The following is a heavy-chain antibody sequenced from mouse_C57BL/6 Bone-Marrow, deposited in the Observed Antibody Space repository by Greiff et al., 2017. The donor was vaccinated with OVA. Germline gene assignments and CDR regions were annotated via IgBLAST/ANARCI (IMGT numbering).Heavy chain of an antibody. CDR1: GFTFSDYG. J-gene: IGHJ1*03. CDR3: ARHRTGTDWYFDV. Sequence: EVQRVESGGGLVQPGGSLKLSCAASGFTFSDYGMAWVRQAPRQGPEWVAFISNLAYSIYYADTVTGRFTISRENAKNTLYLEMSSLRSEDTAMYYCARHRTGTDWYFDVWGTGTTVTVSS. D-gene: IGHD4-1*01. CDR2: ISNLAYSI. V-gene: IGHV5-15*01.